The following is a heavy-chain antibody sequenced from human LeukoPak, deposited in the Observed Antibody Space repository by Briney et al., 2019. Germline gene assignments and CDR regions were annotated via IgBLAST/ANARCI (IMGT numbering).Heavy chain of an antibody. CDR2: ISAYNGNT. J-gene: IGHJ4*02. D-gene: IGHD1-26*01. Sequence: ASVKVSCKASGYTFTSYGISWVRQAPGQGLEWMGWISAYNGNTNYAQKLQGRVTMTTDTSTSTAYMELRSLRSDDTAVYYCARDMAAVGAPYFDYWGQGTLATVSS. CDR3: ARDMAAVGAPYFDY. CDR1: GYTFTSYG. V-gene: IGHV1-18*01.